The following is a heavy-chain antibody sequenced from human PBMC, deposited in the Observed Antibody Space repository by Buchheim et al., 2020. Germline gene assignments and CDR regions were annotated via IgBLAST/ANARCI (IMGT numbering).Heavy chain of an antibody. CDR3: ARASEYYYDSSGYGGYFDY. CDR1: GFTFSSYA. CDR2: ISYDGSNK. V-gene: IGHV3-30*04. J-gene: IGHJ4*02. D-gene: IGHD3-22*01. Sequence: QVQLVESGGGVVQPGRSLRLSCAASGFTFSSYAMHWVRQAPGKGLEWVAVISYDGSNKYYADSVKGRFTISRDNSKNTLYLQMNSLRAEDTAVYYCARASEYYYDSSGYGGYFDYWGQGTL.